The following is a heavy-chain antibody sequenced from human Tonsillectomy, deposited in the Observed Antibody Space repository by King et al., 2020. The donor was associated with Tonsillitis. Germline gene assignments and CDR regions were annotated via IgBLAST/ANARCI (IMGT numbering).Heavy chain of an antibody. D-gene: IGHD5-18*01. J-gene: IGHJ5*02. CDR1: GFTFSSYG. V-gene: IGHV3-33*01. CDR2: IWYDGSNK. Sequence: VQLVESGGGVVQPGRSLRLSCAASGFTFSSYGMHWVRQAPGKGLEWVAVIWYDGSNKYYADSVKGRFTISRDNSKNTLYLQMNSLRAEDTAVYCCARAFNRGYVISPFDPWGQGTLVAVSS. CDR3: ARAFNRGYVISPFDP.